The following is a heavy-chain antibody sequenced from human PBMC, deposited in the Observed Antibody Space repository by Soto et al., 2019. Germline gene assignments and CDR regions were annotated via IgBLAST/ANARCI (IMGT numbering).Heavy chain of an antibody. CDR2: IYYSGST. CDR3: ARHSIYYYDSSGPFDY. V-gene: IGHV4-39*01. CDR1: GGSISSISYY. J-gene: IGHJ4*02. D-gene: IGHD3-22*01. Sequence: SETLSLTCTVSGGSISSISYYWGWIRQPPGKGLEWIGSIYYSGSTYYNPSLKSRVTISVDTSKNQFSLKLSSVTAADTAVYYCARHSIYYYDSSGPFDYWGQGTLVTVSS.